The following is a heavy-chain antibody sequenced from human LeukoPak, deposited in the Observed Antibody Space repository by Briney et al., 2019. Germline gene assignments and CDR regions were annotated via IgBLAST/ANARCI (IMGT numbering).Heavy chain of an antibody. V-gene: IGHV1-69*05. CDR1: GGTFSSYA. D-gene: IGHD2-2*01. J-gene: IGHJ5*02. CDR3: AREPIPYCSSTSCPRDPWDP. Sequence: ASVKVSCKASGGTFSSYAISWVRQAPGQGLEWMGGIIPIFGTANYAQKFQGRVTITTDESTSTAYMELSSLRSEDTAVCYCAREPIPYCSSTSCPRDPWDPWGQGTLVTVSS. CDR2: IIPIFGTA.